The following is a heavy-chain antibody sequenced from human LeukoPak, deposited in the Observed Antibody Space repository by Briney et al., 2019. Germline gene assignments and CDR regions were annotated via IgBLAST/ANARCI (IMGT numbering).Heavy chain of an antibody. CDR2: ISSSGSTI. J-gene: IGHJ5*02. D-gene: IGHD2-2*01. CDR3: ARDVIDCSSTSCYLDWFDP. CDR1: GFTFSDYY. Sequence: PGGSLRLSCAASGFTFSDYYMSWIRQAPGKGLEWVSYISSSGSTIYYADSVKGRFTTSMDNAKNSLYLQMNSLRAEDTAVYYCARDVIDCSSTSCYLDWFDPWGQGTLVTVSS. V-gene: IGHV3-11*04.